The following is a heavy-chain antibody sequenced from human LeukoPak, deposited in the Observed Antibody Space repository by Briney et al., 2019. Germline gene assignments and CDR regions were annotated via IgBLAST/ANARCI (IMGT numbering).Heavy chain of an antibody. J-gene: IGHJ4*02. D-gene: IGHD4-23*01. CDR3: AKDLHGGYSSDY. Sequence: PGGSLRLSCTASGFTFSAYAMNWVRQAPGKGLEFVSFIDFEGVDKYYADSVKGRFTISKDYSKATLYLQMNSLRPEDTATYYCAKDLHGGYSSDYWGQGTLVTVSS. V-gene: IGHV3-30*02. CDR1: GFTFSAYA. CDR2: IDFEGVDK.